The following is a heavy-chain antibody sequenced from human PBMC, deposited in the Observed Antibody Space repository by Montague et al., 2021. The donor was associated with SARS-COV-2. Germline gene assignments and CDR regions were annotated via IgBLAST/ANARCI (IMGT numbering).Heavy chain of an antibody. D-gene: IGHD5-24*01. Sequence: SLRLSCAASGFSFSAYAMRWVRQAPGKGLKWVSAITPGGDIPYYADSVRGRFTISRDNARNTVYLQMDSLRVEDTAVYYCVKDTYGSFDPWGLGTPVTVSS. CDR2: ITPGGDIP. J-gene: IGHJ5*02. V-gene: IGHV3-23*01. CDR1: GFSFSAYA. CDR3: VKDTYGSFDP.